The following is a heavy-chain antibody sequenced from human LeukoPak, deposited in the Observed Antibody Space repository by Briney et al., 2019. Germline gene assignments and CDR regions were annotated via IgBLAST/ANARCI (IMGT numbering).Heavy chain of an antibody. D-gene: IGHD3-10*01. V-gene: IGHV4-30-2*01. CDR2: IYHSGST. J-gene: IGHJ6*02. CDR1: GGSISSGGYS. CDR3: HGSGSYYNDGALYGMDV. Sequence: PSQTLSLTCAVSGGSISSGGYSWSWIRQPPGKGLEWIGYIYHSGSTYYNPSLKSRVTISVDRSKNQFSLKLSSVTAADTAVYYCHGSGSYYNDGALYGMDVWGQGTTVTVSS.